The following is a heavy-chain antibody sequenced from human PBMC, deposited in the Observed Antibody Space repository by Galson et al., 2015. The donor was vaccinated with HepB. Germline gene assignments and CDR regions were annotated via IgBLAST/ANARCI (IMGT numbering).Heavy chain of an antibody. Sequence: SVKVSCKASGYTFTSYGISWVRQAPGQGLEWMGWISAYNGNTNYAQKLQGRVTMTTDTSTSTAYMELRSLRSDDTAVYYCASPKRGDGYNSPLGYWGQGTLVTVSS. J-gene: IGHJ4*02. D-gene: IGHD5-24*01. CDR1: GYTFTSYG. CDR2: ISAYNGNT. CDR3: ASPKRGDGYNSPLGY. V-gene: IGHV1-18*04.